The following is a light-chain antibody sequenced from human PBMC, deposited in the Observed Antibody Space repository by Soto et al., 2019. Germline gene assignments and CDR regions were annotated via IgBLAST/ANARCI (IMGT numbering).Light chain of an antibody. V-gene: IGKV3-20*01. CDR2: GAS. Sequence: EIVLTQSPDTLSLSPGERATLSCRASQSVSSTYLAWYQQKPGQAPRLLISGASSRATGITDRFSGSGSGTDFTLTISRLEPEDFEVYFCQQYDGSPRTFGKGTKVEVK. CDR1: QSVSSTY. J-gene: IGKJ1*01. CDR3: QQYDGSPRT.